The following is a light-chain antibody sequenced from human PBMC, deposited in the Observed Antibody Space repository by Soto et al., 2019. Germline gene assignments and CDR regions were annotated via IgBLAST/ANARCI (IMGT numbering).Light chain of an antibody. CDR3: NSYTKSSTLNWV. V-gene: IGLV2-14*01. CDR1: RSDVGGYNY. Sequence: QSALTQPASVSGSPGQSITISCIGTRSDVGGYNYVSWYQQHPGKAPKLMIYEVSNRPSGVSNRFSGSKSGNTASLTISGLQAEDEPDYYCNSYTKSSTLNWVFGGGTKLTVL. J-gene: IGLJ3*02. CDR2: EVS.